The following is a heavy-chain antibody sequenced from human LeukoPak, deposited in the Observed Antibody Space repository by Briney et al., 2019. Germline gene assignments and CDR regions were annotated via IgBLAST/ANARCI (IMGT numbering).Heavy chain of an antibody. J-gene: IGHJ4*02. D-gene: IGHD5-12*01. CDR2: IYYSGST. V-gene: IGHV4-39*07. CDR3: ARDGYSGNDGL. CDR1: GDSISSSSSY. Sequence: SETLSLTCTVSGDSISSSSSYWGWIRQPPGEGLEWIGSIYYSGSTYYNPSLKSRVTISVDTSKNQFSLKLSSVTAADTAVYYCARDGYSGNDGLWGQGSLVTVSS.